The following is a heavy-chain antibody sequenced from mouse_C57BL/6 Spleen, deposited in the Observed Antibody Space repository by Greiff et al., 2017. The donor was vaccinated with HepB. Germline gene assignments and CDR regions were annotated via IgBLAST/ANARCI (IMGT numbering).Heavy chain of an antibody. CDR2: IDPETGGT. CDR3: TRPGSFAY. CDR1: GYTFTDYE. Sequence: VQLQQSGAELVRPGASVTLSCKASGYTFTDYEMHWVKQTPVHGLEWIGAIDPETGGTAYNQKFKGKAILTADKSSSTAYMELRNLTSEDSAVYYCTRPGSFAYWGQGTLVTVSA. J-gene: IGHJ3*01. D-gene: IGHD2-2*01. V-gene: IGHV1-15*01.